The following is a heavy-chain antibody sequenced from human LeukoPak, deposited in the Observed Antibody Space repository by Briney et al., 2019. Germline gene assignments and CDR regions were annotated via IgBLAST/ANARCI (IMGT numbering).Heavy chain of an antibody. D-gene: IGHD5-18*01. CDR2: ISSSSYI. V-gene: IGHV3-21*01. J-gene: IGHJ4*02. CDR3: ARAIADTAMAPDY. Sequence: GGSLRLSCAASGFTFSSYSMNWVRQAPGKGLEWVSSISSSSYIYYADSVKGRFTISRDNAKNSLYLQMNSLRAEDTAVYYCARAIADTAMAPDYWGQGTLVTVSS. CDR1: GFTFSSYS.